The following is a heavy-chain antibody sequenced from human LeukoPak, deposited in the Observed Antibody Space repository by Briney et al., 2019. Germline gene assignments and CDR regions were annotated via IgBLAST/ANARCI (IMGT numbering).Heavy chain of an antibody. J-gene: IGHJ4*02. CDR3: ARGGMAAVFDY. CDR1: GGSVSSGGYY. D-gene: IGHD5-24*01. CDR2: IYYSGST. Sequence: SETLSLTCTVSGGSVSSGGYYWSWIRQPPGKGLEWIGYIYYSGSTNYNPSLKSRVTISVDTSKNQFSLKLSSVTAADTAVYCCARGGMAAVFDYWGQGTLVTVSS. V-gene: IGHV4-61*08.